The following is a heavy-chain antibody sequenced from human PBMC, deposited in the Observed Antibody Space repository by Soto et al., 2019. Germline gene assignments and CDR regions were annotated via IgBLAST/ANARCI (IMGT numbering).Heavy chain of an antibody. CDR1: GYTFTTYY. Sequence: ASEKVSCKAAGYTFTTYYIHWVRQAPGQGLEWMGIINPSGGSTSYAQKFQGRVTMTRDTSTSTVYMEMSSLKSEDTAVYYCARGSSGSYGNYCDSWGKGTLVTVSS. CDR3: ARGSSGSYGNYCDS. CDR2: INPSGGST. J-gene: IGHJ4*02. V-gene: IGHV1-46*01. D-gene: IGHD1-26*01.